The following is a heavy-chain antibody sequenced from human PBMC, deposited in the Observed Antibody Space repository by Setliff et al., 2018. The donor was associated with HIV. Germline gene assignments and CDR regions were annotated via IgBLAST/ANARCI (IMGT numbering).Heavy chain of an antibody. CDR1: GDSITSGTYY. V-gene: IGHV4-61*09. Sequence: TLSLTCTVSGDSITSGTYYWSWIRQPAGMRLEWIGHISTSGTTNYNPSLKSRVTISADTPKSQFSLKLTSVTAADTAAYFCARVSTDYVWGSFLSSGPYYFDFWGQGALVTVSS. CDR2: ISTSGTT. D-gene: IGHD3-16*01. J-gene: IGHJ4*02. CDR3: ARVSTDYVWGSFLSSGPYYFDF.